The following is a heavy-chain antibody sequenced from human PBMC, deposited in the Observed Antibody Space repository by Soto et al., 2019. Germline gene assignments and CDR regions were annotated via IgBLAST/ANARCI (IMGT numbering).Heavy chain of an antibody. D-gene: IGHD6-6*01. Sequence: ASETLSLTCAVYGGSFSGYYWSWIRQPPGKGLERIGYIYYSGSTNYNPSLKSRVTISVDTSKNQFSLKLSSVTAADTAVYYCARDVVAARRGYYYYYGMDVWGQGTTVTVSS. V-gene: IGHV4-59*01. CDR2: IYYSGST. J-gene: IGHJ6*02. CDR3: ARDVVAARRGYYYYYGMDV. CDR1: GGSFSGYY.